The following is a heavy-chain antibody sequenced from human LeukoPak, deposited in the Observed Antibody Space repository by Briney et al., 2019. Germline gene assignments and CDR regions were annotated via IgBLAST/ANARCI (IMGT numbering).Heavy chain of an antibody. CDR2: ISYDGSNK. CDR1: GFTFSSYA. CDR3: AKDLDDSWFDY. D-gene: IGHD3-16*01. J-gene: IGHJ4*02. V-gene: IGHV3-30*04. Sequence: GGSLRLSCAASGFTFSSYAMHWVRQAPGKGLEWVAVISYDGSNKYYADSVKGRFTISRDNSKNTLYLQMNSLRAEDTAVYYCAKDLDDSWFDYWGQGTLVTVSS.